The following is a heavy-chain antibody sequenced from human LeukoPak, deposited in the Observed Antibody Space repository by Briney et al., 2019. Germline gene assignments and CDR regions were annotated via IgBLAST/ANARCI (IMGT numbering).Heavy chain of an antibody. CDR3: ARPYSSSWYYFDY. CDR2: IYPGDSDT. D-gene: IGHD6-13*01. J-gene: IGHJ4*02. Sequence: GESLKISCQGSGYTGSGYSFTSYWIGWVRQTPGKGLEWMGIIYPGDSDTRYSPSFQGQVTISADKSISTAYLQWSSLKASDTAMYYCARPYSSSWYYFDYWGQGTLVTVSS. V-gene: IGHV5-51*01. CDR1: GYSFTSYW.